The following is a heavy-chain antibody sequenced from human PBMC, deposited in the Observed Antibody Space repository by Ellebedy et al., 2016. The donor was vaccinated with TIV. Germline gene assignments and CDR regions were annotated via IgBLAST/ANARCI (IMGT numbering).Heavy chain of an antibody. CDR1: GGSISSGNYY. CDR2: IHYSGRT. V-gene: IGHV4-31*03. CDR3: ARDAVPLSYYYYGLDV. J-gene: IGHJ6*02. D-gene: IGHD3-10*01. Sequence: MPSETLSLTCTVSGGSISSGNYYWTWIRQNPGKGLEWIGYIHYSGRTNYNPSLKSRVTISVDTSKKQFSLKLNSVTAADTAVYYCARDAVPLSYYYYGLDVWGQGTTVTVSS.